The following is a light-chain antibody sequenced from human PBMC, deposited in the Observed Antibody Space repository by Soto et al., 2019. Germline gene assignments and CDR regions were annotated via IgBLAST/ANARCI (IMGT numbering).Light chain of an antibody. Sequence: IVLTQSPGTLSLSPGERATLSCRASQSVSSNYIAWYQQKLGQAPRLLIYGASSRATGIADRFSGSGCGTDFTLTISRLEPEDFAVYFCQQYGRSPPFTFGQGTKVEIK. CDR2: GAS. CDR1: QSVSSNY. J-gene: IGKJ2*01. V-gene: IGKV3-20*01. CDR3: QQYGRSPPFT.